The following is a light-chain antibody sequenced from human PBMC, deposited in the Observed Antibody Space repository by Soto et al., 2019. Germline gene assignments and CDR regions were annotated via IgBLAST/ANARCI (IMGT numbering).Light chain of an antibody. J-gene: IGLJ2*01. CDR1: SSDVGGYNF. CDR3: CSYTTSNTLV. CDR2: DVT. V-gene: IGLV2-14*01. Sequence: QSALIQPASVSGSPGQSITISCTGTSSDVGGYNFVSWYQRHPGKAPKLKIYDVTNRPSGVSNRFSGSKSGNTASLTISGLQAEDEADYYCCSYTTSNTLVFGGGTKLTVL.